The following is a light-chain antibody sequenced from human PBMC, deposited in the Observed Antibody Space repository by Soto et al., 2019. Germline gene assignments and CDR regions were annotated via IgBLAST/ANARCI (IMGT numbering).Light chain of an antibody. CDR3: QQRSNWPPS. CDR1: QSVSSY. Sequence: EIVLTQSPATLSVFPGERAALSCRASQSVSSYLAWYQQKPGQAPRLLIYDASNRATGIPARFSGSGSGTDFTLTISSLEPEDFALYYCQQRSNWPPSFGGGTKVEIK. V-gene: IGKV3-11*01. J-gene: IGKJ4*01. CDR2: DAS.